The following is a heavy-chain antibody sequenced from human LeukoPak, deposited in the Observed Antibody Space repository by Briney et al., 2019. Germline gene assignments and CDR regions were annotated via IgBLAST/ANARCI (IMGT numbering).Heavy chain of an antibody. D-gene: IGHD5-24*01. CDR3: ARGLTINFYYLDV. J-gene: IGHJ6*03. CDR2: INPNSGGT. CDR1: EYTFTDYY. V-gene: IGHV1-2*02. Sequence: ASVKVSCKASEYTFTDYYIHWVRQAPGQGLEWMGWINPNSGGTNYAQTFQGRVTMPRDTYISTAYMELSTLSSDDTAMYYCARGLTINFYYLDVWGKGTTVTVSS.